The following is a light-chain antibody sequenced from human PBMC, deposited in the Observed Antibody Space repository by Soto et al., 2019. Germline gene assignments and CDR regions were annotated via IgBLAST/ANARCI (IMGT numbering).Light chain of an antibody. CDR3: SSYAGSSNYV. J-gene: IGLJ1*01. Sequence: QSALTQPPSASGSPGQSVTISCTGTSSDVGGYNSVSWYQHHPGKAPKLMIYEVSKRPSGVPDRFSGSKSANTASLTVSGLPAEDEADYYCSSYAGSSNYVFGTGTKVTVL. CDR1: SSDVGGYNS. V-gene: IGLV2-8*01. CDR2: EVS.